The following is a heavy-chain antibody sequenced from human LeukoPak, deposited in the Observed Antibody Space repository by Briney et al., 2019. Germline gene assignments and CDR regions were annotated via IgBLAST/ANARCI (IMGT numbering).Heavy chain of an antibody. V-gene: IGHV1-18*01. D-gene: IGHD1-26*01. CDR2: ISAYNGNT. J-gene: IGHJ6*02. Sequence: ASVKVSCKASGYTFTSYGISWVRQAPGQGLEWMGWISAYNGNTNYAQKLQGRVTMTEDTSTDTAYMELSSLRSEDTAVYYCATWELRDYYYYGMDVWGQGTTVTVSS. CDR3: ATWELRDYYYYGMDV. CDR1: GYTFTSYG.